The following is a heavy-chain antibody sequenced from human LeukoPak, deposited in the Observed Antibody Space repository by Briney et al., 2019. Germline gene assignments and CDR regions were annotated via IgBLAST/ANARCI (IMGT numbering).Heavy chain of an antibody. CDR3: GRAGPVTKDHFMDV. V-gene: IGHV3-7*01. D-gene: IGHD2-2*01. Sequence: GGSLRLSCAVSGFTFTNYWMSWARQSPGKGLELVANIYLDGSRAYYVDSVKGRFTISRDNAKNSLFLQMKSLSAEDTAVYYCGRAGPVTKDHFMDVWGKGTTVTVSS. J-gene: IGHJ6*03. CDR2: IYLDGSRA. CDR1: GFTFTNYW.